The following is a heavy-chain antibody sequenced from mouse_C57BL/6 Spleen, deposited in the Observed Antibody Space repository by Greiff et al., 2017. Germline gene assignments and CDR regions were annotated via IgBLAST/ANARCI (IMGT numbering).Heavy chain of an antibody. CDR3: ARCDYDWFAC. D-gene: IGHD2-4*01. CDR1: GYAFTNYL. Sequence: VQLQQPGAELVRPGTSVKVSCKASGYAFTNYLIEWVKQRPGQGLEWIGVINPGSGGTNYNEKFKGKATLTADKSSSTAYMQLSSLTSADSAVYFCARCDYDWFACWGHWTLVSVSA. V-gene: IGHV1-54*01. CDR2: INPGSGGT. J-gene: IGHJ3*01.